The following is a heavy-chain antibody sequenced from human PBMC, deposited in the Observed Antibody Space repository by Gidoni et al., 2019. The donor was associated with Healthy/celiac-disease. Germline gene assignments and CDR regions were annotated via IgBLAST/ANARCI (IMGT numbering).Heavy chain of an antibody. CDR2: IYHSGST. D-gene: IGHD3-9*01. V-gene: IGHV4-4*03. J-gene: IGHJ3*02. Sequence: QVQLQESGPGLVKPPGTLSLTCAVSGGSISRTTWWSWVRQPPGKGLEWIGEIYHSGSTNDNPSLKSRVTISVDKSKNQFSLKLSSVTAADTAVYYCAAPDILTGYSPGAFDIWGQGTMVTVSS. CDR3: AAPDILTGYSPGAFDI. CDR1: GGSISRTTW.